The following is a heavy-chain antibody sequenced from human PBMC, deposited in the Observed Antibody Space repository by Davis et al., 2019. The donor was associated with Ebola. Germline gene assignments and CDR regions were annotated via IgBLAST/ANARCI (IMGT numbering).Heavy chain of an antibody. CDR2: ISYDGSNK. J-gene: IGHJ4*02. Sequence: GESLKISCAASGFTFSSYAMHWVRQAPGKGLEWVAVISYDGSNKYYADSVKGRFTISRDNSKNTLYLHMNNLRLEDTAVYYCAKDPAGHAAGDDYWGQGTLVTVSS. CDR1: GFTFSSYA. CDR3: AKDPAGHAAGDDY. D-gene: IGHD2-2*01. V-gene: IGHV3-30-3*02.